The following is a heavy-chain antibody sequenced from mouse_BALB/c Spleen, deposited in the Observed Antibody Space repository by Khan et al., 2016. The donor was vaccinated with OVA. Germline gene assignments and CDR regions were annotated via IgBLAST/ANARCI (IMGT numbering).Heavy chain of an antibody. CDR2: IRNKANGYTT. J-gene: IGHJ4*01. CDR3: ARDDPDY. V-gene: IGHV7-3*02. Sequence: EVELVESGGGLVQPGGSLRLSCATSGFTFTDYYMSWVRQPPGKALEWLGFIRNKANGYTTEYSASVKGRFTISRDNSQSILYLQMNTLRAEDSATYCCARDDPDYWGQGTSVTVSS. CDR1: GFTFTDYY.